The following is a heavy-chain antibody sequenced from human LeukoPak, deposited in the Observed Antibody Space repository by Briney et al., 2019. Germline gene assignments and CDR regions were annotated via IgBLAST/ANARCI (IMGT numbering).Heavy chain of an antibody. D-gene: IGHD5-18*01. Sequence: ASVKVSCKAYGYTLTSYDINWVRQATGQGLEWMGWMNPNSGNTGYAQKFQGRVTMTRNTPISTAYMELSRLRSEDTAVYYCGVMVKGYWGQGTLVTVPS. CDR3: GVMVKGY. CDR1: GYTLTSYD. J-gene: IGHJ4*02. V-gene: IGHV1-8*01. CDR2: MNPNSGNT.